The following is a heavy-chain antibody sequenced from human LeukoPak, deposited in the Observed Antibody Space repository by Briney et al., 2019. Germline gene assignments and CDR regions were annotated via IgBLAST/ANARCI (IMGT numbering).Heavy chain of an antibody. D-gene: IGHD3-9*01. CDR3: AKVVFFDWILYNGWFDP. J-gene: IGHJ5*02. CDR1: GFTFSSYA. CDR2: ISGSGGST. Sequence: PGGSLRLSCAASGFTFSSYAMSWVRQAPGKGLEWVSAISGSGGSTYYADSVKGRFTISRDNSKNTLYLQMNSLRAEDTAVYYCAKVVFFDWILYNGWFDPWGQGTLVTVSS. V-gene: IGHV3-23*01.